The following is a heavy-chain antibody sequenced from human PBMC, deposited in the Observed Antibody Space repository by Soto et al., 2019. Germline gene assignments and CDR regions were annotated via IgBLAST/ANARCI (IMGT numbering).Heavy chain of an antibody. CDR1: GGSISSYY. V-gene: IGHV4-30-4*08. Sequence: SETLSLTCTVSGGSISSYYWSWIRQPPGKGLEWIGYIYYSGSTYYNPSLKSRVTISVDTSKNQFSLKLSSVTAADTAVYYCARVIVVVPAAIRAVAFDIWGQGTMVTVSS. J-gene: IGHJ3*02. D-gene: IGHD2-2*02. CDR3: ARVIVVVPAAIRAVAFDI. CDR2: IYYSGST.